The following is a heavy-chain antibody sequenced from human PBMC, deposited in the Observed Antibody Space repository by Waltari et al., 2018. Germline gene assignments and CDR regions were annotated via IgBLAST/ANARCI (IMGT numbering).Heavy chain of an antibody. D-gene: IGHD5-12*01. V-gene: IGHV4-39*01. CDR3: ATYIGASVGTAAFDV. CDR1: GGSIDNLKVD. Sequence: QLTLQESGPGPEKPSETLTPTCRVTGGSIDNLKVDWSWIRQPPGPGLECIGTISYAGTTYPNPSLRSRLTMSRDTSKNQLSLTLGSTTAADTAVYYCATYIGASVGTAAFDVWGQGTMVTVSS. J-gene: IGHJ3*01. CDR2: ISYAGTT.